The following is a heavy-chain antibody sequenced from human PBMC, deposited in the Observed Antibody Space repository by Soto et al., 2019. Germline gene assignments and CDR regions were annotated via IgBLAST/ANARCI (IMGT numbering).Heavy chain of an antibody. D-gene: IGHD3-3*01. CDR3: ARAKPGGFLEWLSTKYYFDY. Sequence: KTSETLSLTCAVSGYSISSGYYWGWIRQPPGKGLEWIGSIYHSGSTYYNPSLKSRVTISVDTSKNQFSLKLSSVTAADTAVYYCARAKPGGFLEWLSTKYYFDYWGQGTLVTVSS. CDR1: GYSISSGYY. J-gene: IGHJ4*02. CDR2: IYHSGST. V-gene: IGHV4-38-2*01.